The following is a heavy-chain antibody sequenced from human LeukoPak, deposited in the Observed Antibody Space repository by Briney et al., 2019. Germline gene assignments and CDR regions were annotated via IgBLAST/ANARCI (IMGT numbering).Heavy chain of an antibody. CDR1: GYTFRSFG. D-gene: IGHD4-17*01. Sequence: ASVKVSCKAYGYTFRSFGITWVRQAPGQGLEWLGWISAYNGNTNYAQYLQGKITMTTDTSTSTAYMELRSLRSDDTAVYFCARGYGDYGYMDVWGKGTTVTVSS. CDR3: ARGYGDYGYMDV. V-gene: IGHV1-18*01. J-gene: IGHJ6*03. CDR2: ISAYNGNT.